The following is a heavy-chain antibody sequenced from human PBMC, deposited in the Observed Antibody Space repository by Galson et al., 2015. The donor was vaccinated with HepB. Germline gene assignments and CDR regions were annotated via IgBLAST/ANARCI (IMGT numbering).Heavy chain of an antibody. V-gene: IGHV3-30*04. Sequence: SLRLSCAASGFTFSSYAMNWVRQAPGKGLEWVAVLSSHGDNEYYADSVKGRFTISRDNSENTVYLQMHSLRVEDTAVYYCARMFYFDYWGQGTLVTVSS. CDR2: LSSHGDNE. J-gene: IGHJ4*02. CDR3: ARMFYFDY. CDR1: GFTFSSYA. D-gene: IGHD3-10*02.